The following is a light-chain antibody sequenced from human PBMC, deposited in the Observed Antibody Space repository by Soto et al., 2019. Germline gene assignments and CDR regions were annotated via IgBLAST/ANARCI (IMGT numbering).Light chain of an antibody. J-gene: IGLJ1*01. CDR3: RSYTSSSTYV. Sequence: QSALTQPASVSGSPGQSITISCTGTRSDIGGYDYVSWYQHHPGKAPKLILYEVTNRPSGVSDRFSGSRSGNTASLTISGLQAEDEADYYCRSYTSSSTYVFGTGTKVTVL. CDR1: RSDIGGYDY. V-gene: IGLV2-14*01. CDR2: EVT.